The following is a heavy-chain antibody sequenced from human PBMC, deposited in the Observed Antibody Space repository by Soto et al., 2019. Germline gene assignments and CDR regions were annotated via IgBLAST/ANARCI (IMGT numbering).Heavy chain of an antibody. CDR1: GFTFSSYW. CDR3: GSYCRSTSCPDDHDAFDI. J-gene: IGHJ3*02. V-gene: IGHV3-74*01. Sequence: PGGSLRLSCAASGFTFSSYWMHWVRQAPGKGLVWVSRINSDGSSTSYADSVKGRFTTSRDNAKNTLYLQMNSLRAEDTAVYYCGSYCRSTSCPDDHDAFDIWGQGTMVTVSS. CDR2: INSDGSST. D-gene: IGHD2-2*01.